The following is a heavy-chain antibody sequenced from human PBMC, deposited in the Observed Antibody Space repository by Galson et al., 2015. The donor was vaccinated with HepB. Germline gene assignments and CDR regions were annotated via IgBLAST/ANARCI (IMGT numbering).Heavy chain of an antibody. CDR1: GFTFSDYY. D-gene: IGHD2-8*01. Sequence: SLRLSCAASGFTFSDYYMSWLRQAPGKGLEWVSYISSSGSTIYYADSVKGRFTISRDNAKNSLYLQMNSLRAEDTAVYYCARISPLMVSEAYWYFDLWGRGTLVTVSS. J-gene: IGHJ2*01. CDR3: ARISPLMVSEAYWYFDL. V-gene: IGHV3-11*01. CDR2: ISSSGSTI.